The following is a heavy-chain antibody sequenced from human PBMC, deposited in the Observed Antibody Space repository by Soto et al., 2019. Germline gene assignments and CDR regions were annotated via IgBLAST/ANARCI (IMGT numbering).Heavy chain of an antibody. V-gene: IGHV3-21*01. CDR3: ARVAMRSSTQTPGH. CDR2: IRSGSTYI. CDR1: GFTFNSFS. Sequence: PGGSLRLSCAASGFTFNSFSMNWVRNAPAKGLEWVSSIRSGSTYIYYVDSVKGRFTISRDDAKNSLYLQMNSLRAEDMAVYYCARVAMRSSTQTPGHWGQLTLVTVSS. D-gene: IGHD6-6*01. J-gene: IGHJ4*02.